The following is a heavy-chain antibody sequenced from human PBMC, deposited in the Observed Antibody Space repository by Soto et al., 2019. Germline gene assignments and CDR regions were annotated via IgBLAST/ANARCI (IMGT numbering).Heavy chain of an antibody. CDR1: GFVFRDFQ. CDR3: ARDNLAFQGAFDL. V-gene: IGHV3-21*01. CDR2: ITGTSAFT. Sequence: KAGGAVRLPCSAAGFVFRDFQFNWFRQARGGGLEWLSSITGTSAFTEYAESIEGRFTISRDNPNKLLFLHMDNLRPEDTAVYYCARDNLAFQGAFDLWGQGTLVTVSS. J-gene: IGHJ4*02. D-gene: IGHD3-16*01.